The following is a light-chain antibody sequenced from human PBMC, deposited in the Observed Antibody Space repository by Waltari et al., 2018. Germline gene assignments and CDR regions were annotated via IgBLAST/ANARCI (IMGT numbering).Light chain of an antibody. V-gene: IGKV1-39*01. CDR3: QQSYSTPLT. CDR1: QSINSF. Sequence: DIQMTQSPSSLSASVGDRVTITCRASQSINSFLNWYQQKPGKAPKRLIYAASSLQSGVPSRFSGSGSGTDFTLTISSLQPEDFAAYYCQQSYSTPLTFGGGTKVEIK. CDR2: AAS. J-gene: IGKJ4*01.